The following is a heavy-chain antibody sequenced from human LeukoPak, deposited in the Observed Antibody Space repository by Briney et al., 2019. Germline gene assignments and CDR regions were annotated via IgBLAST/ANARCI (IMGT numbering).Heavy chain of an antibody. J-gene: IGHJ4*02. CDR3: ARDRDSSSWHHNDY. Sequence: ASVKVSCKASGYTFTGYYMHWVRQAPGQGLEWMGRINPNSGGTNYAQKFQGRVTMTRDTSISTAYMELSRLRSDDTAVYYCARDRDSSSWHHNDYWGQGTLVTVSS. CDR1: GYTFTGYY. CDR2: INPNSGGT. V-gene: IGHV1-2*06. D-gene: IGHD6-13*01.